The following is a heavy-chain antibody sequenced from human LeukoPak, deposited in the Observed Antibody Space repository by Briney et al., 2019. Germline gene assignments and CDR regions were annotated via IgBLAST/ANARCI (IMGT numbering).Heavy chain of an antibody. J-gene: IGHJ5*02. CDR2: IYYSGCT. CDR1: GGSISSGDYY. D-gene: IGHD3-22*01. V-gene: IGHV4-30-4*01. CDR3: ARDYDSSGYIDP. Sequence: PSETLSLTCTVSGGSISSGDYYWSWIRQPPGKGLEWIGYIYYSGCTYYNPSLKSRVTISVDTSKNQFSLKLSSVTAADTAVYYCARDYDSSGYIDPWGQGTLVTVSS.